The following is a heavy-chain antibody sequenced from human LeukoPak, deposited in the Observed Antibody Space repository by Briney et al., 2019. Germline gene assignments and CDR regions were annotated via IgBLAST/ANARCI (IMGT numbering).Heavy chain of an antibody. Sequence: GRSLRLSCAASGFTFSSYGMHWVRQGPGKGLEWVAPISYDGSNKYYVDSVKGRFTISRDNSQNTLYLQMNSLRAEDTAVYYCATHYYDSGGYYSPDYWGQGTLVTVSS. CDR1: GFTFSSYG. J-gene: IGHJ4*02. CDR2: ISYDGSNK. V-gene: IGHV3-30*19. D-gene: IGHD3-22*01. CDR3: ATHYYDSGGYYSPDY.